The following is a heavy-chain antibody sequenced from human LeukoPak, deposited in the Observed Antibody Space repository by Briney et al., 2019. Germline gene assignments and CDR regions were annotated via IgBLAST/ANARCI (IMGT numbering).Heavy chain of an antibody. J-gene: IGHJ4*02. CDR1: GFTFSSYA. Sequence: GGSLRLSCAASGFTFSSYAMHWVRQAPGKGLEWVAVISYDGSNKYYADSVKGRFTISRDNSKNALYLQMNSLRAEDTAVYYCARDGVTYGGPFDYWGQGTLVTVSS. CDR2: ISYDGSNK. V-gene: IGHV3-30*04. D-gene: IGHD2-21*02. CDR3: ARDGVTYGGPFDY.